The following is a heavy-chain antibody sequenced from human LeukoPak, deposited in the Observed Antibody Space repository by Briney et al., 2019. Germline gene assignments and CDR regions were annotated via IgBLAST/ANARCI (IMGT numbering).Heavy chain of an antibody. Sequence: SETLSLTCAVSGGSITSYYWSWIRQPPGKGLEWIGYIYYSGSTSYNPSLRSRVTISLDTSKNQFSLKLRFVTAADTAVYYCARVGDESGYSDYWGQGTLVTVSS. V-gene: IGHV4-59*08. CDR1: GGSITSYY. CDR2: IYYSGST. J-gene: IGHJ4*02. D-gene: IGHD4-23*01. CDR3: ARVGDESGYSDY.